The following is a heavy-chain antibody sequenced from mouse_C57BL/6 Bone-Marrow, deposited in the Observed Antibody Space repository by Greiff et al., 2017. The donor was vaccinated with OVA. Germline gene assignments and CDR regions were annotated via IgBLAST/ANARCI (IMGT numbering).Heavy chain of an antibody. CDR1: GFTFSNYW. J-gene: IGHJ3*01. CDR2: IRLKSDNYAT. CDR3: TQLAWCAY. Sequence: EVQLVESGGGLVQPGGSMKLSCVASGFTFSNYWMNWVRQSPEKGLEWVAQIRLKSDNYATHYAESVKGRFTISRDDSKSSVYLQMNNLRAEDTGIYYCTQLAWCAYWGQGTLVTVSA. V-gene: IGHV6-3*01. D-gene: IGHD4-1*02.